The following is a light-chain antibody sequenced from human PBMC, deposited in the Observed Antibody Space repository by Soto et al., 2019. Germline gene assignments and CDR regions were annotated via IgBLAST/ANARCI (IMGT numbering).Light chain of an antibody. CDR3: QSYDSSLSAHYV. J-gene: IGLJ1*01. V-gene: IGLV1-40*01. CDR1: SPNIGATYD. CDR2: GNS. Sequence: QSVLTQPPSVSGAPGQWVTISCTGTSPNIGATYDVQWYQQLPGTAPKLLIYGNSNRPSGVPDRFSGSKSGTSASLSITGLQADDEADYYCQSYDSSLSAHYVFGTGTKLTVL.